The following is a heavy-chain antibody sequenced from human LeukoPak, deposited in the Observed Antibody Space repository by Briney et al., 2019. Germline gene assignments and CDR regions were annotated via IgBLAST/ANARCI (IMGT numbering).Heavy chain of an antibody. CDR1: GGSISSGSYY. CDR2: IYYSGST. D-gene: IGHD2-2*01. CDR3: ARGTWGYCSSTSCYKD. V-gene: IGHV4-61*01. Sequence: SETLSLTCTVSGGSISSGSYYWSWIRRPPGKGLEWIGYIYYSGSTNYNPSLKSRVTISVDTSKDQFSLKLSSVTAADTAVYYCARGTWGYCSSTSCYKDWGQGTLVTVSS. J-gene: IGHJ4*02.